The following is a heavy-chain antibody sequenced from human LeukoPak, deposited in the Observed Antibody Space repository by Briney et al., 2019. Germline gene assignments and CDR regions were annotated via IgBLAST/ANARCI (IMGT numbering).Heavy chain of an antibody. CDR2: IYYSGNP. CDR1: GVSIGSSNSY. J-gene: IGHJ4*02. Sequence: PSETLSLTCTVSGVSIGSSNSYWGWIRQPPGKGLEWIGSIYYSGNPYYNASLTSQVSISIDTSKNQYSLRLTSVTAADTAVYYCARQTGSGLFILPGGQGTLVTVSS. CDR3: ARQTGSGLFILP. D-gene: IGHD3/OR15-3a*01. V-gene: IGHV4-39*01.